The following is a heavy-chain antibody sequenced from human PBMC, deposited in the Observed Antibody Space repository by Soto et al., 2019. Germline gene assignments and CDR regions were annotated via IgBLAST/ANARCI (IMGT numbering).Heavy chain of an antibody. CDR1: GGTFSSYA. CDR2: IIPIFGTA. V-gene: IGHV1-69*13. Sequence: SVKVSCKASGGTFSSYAISWVRQAPGQGLEWMGGIIPIFGTANYAQKFQGRVTITADESTSTAYMELSSLRSEDTAVYYCARSYRTIAASAHCFDPWGQGTLVTVS. CDR3: ARSYRTIAASAHCFDP. J-gene: IGHJ5*02. D-gene: IGHD6-6*01.